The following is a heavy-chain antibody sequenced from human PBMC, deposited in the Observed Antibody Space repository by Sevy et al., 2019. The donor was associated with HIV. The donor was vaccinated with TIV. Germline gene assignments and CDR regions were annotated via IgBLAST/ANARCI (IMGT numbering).Heavy chain of an antibody. Sequence: GGSLRLSCAASGFTFSSYGMHWVRQAPGKGLEWVALIWYDGTNKYYADSVKGRFNISRDNSKNTPYMQMNSLRVEDTAVDYCASGAYYYASRSQNFDYWGPGTLVTVSS. CDR1: GFTFSSYG. V-gene: IGHV3-33*01. CDR2: IWYDGTNK. CDR3: ASGAYYYASRSQNFDY. J-gene: IGHJ4*02. D-gene: IGHD3-10*01.